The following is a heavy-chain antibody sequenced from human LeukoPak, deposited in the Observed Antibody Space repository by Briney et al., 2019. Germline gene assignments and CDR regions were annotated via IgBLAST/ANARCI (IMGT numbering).Heavy chain of an antibody. CDR1: GGSISSSSYY. V-gene: IGHV4-39*07. CDR3: ASVDTAMVRAYYFDY. Sequence: PPETLPLTCTVSGGSISSSSYYWGWIRQPPGKGLEWIGSIYYSGSTYYNPSLKSRVTISVDTSKNQFSLKLSSVTAADTAVYYCASVDTAMVRAYYFDYWGQGTLVTVSS. J-gene: IGHJ4*02. D-gene: IGHD5-18*01. CDR2: IYYSGST.